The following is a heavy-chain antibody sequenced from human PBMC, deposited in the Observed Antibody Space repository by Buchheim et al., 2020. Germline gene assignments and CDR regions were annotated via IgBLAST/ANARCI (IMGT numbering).Heavy chain of an antibody. CDR2: ISGSGINT. V-gene: IGHV3-23*01. Sequence: EVQLLESGGGLVQPGGSLRLSCAASAFTFNNYDMSWVRQAPGKGLEWVSAISGSGINTYYADSVKGRFTISRDNFKHTLYMQMNSLRVEDTAVYYCATHVGRDDYWGQGTL. CDR3: ATHVGRDDY. CDR1: AFTFNNYD. D-gene: IGHD2-21*02. J-gene: IGHJ4*02.